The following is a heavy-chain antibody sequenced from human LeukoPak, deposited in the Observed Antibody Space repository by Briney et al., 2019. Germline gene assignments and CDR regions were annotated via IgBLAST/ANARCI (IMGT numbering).Heavy chain of an antibody. J-gene: IGHJ4*02. Sequence: TGGSLRLSCAASGFIFSSYGMHWVRQAPGKGLEWVAVVWYYGSNIHYVDSVKGRFTISRDNSKSTLYLQMNSLTAEDTAVYYCARGGYSGTYYFDYWGQGTLVTVSS. V-gene: IGHV3-33*08. CDR3: ARGGYSGTYYFDY. D-gene: IGHD1-26*01. CDR2: VWYYGSNI. CDR1: GFIFSSYG.